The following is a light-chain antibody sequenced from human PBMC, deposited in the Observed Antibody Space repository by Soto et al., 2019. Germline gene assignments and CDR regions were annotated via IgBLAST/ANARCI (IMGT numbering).Light chain of an antibody. CDR3: SSYAASNNFYFV. CDR1: SSDVGGYNY. Sequence: QSVLTQPPSASGSPGQSVTISCTGTSSDVGGYNYVSWYQQYPGRAPKLMIYEVTKRPSSVPDRFSGSKSGNTASLTVSGLQAEDEADYYCSSYAASNNFYFVFGGGTQLTVL. V-gene: IGLV2-8*01. J-gene: IGLJ3*02. CDR2: EVT.